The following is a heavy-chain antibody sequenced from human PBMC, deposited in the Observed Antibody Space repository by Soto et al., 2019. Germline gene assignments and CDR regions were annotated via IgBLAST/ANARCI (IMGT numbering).Heavy chain of an antibody. CDR2: INAGNGNT. Sequence: QVQLVQSGAEVKKPGASVKVSCKASGYTFTSYAMHWVRQAPGQRLEWMGWINAGNGNTKYSQKFQGRVTITRDTSASTAYMELSSLRSEDTAVYYCARSRVVVTSFDYWGQGTLVTVSS. CDR3: ARSRVVVTSFDY. CDR1: GYTFTSYA. V-gene: IGHV1-3*01. J-gene: IGHJ4*02. D-gene: IGHD3-22*01.